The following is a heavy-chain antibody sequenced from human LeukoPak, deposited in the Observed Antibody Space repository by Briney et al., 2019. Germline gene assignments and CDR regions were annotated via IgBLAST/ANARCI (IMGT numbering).Heavy chain of an antibody. CDR3: ARYGSSPATYFDC. Sequence: SETLSLTCSVSGGSISGYYWSWIRQPPGKGLEWIGWVYYDGGTSYNPSLKNRVPISVDTSKNQFSLKLSSVTAADTAMYYCARYGSSPATYFDCWGQGPLVTVSS. CDR1: GGSISGYY. CDR2: VYYDGGT. V-gene: IGHV4-59*01. D-gene: IGHD5-18*01. J-gene: IGHJ4*02.